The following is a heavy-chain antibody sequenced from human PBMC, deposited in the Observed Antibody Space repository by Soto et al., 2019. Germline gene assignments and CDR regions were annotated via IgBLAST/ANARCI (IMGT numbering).Heavy chain of an antibody. V-gene: IGHV5-51*01. CDR2: IYPGDSDT. CDR1: GYSFTSYW. J-gene: IGHJ6*02. Sequence: PGESLKISCKGPGYSFTSYWIGWVRQVPGKGLEWMGIIYPGDSDTRYSPSFQGQVTISADKSISTAYLQWSSLKASDTAMYYCARHVGGTYYYYYGMDVWGQGTTVTVSS. D-gene: IGHD3-16*01. CDR3: ARHVGGTYYYYYGMDV.